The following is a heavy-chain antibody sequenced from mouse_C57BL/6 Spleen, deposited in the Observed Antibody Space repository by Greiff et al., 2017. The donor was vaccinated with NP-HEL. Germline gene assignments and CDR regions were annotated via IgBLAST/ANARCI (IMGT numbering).Heavy chain of an antibody. CDR1: GFSLTSYG. V-gene: IGHV2-5*01. Sequence: VQVVESGPGLVQPSQSLSITCTVSGFSLTSYGVHWVRQSPGKGLEWLGVICRGGSTDYNAAFMSRLSITKDNSKSHVFSKMNRLQADDTAIYYCAKNCAYDEYYFDYWGQGTTLTVSS. J-gene: IGHJ2*01. D-gene: IGHD2-12*01. CDR3: AKNCAYDEYYFDY. CDR2: ICRGGST.